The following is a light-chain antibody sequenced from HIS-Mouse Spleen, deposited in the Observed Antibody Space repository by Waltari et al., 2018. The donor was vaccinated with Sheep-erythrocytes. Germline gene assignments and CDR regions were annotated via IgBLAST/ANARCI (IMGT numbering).Light chain of an antibody. V-gene: IGKV3-15*01. CDR2: GAS. CDR1: QSVSSN. Sequence: EIVMTQSPATLSVSPGERATLSCRASQSVSSNLAWYQQQPGQAPRLRIYGASTRATGIPARFRGSGSGTEFTLTISSMQSEDFAVYYCQQYNNWRLTFGGGTKVEIK. CDR3: QQYNNWRLT. J-gene: IGKJ4*01.